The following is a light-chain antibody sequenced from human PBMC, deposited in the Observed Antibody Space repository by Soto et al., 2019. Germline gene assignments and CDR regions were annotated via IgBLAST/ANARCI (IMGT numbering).Light chain of an antibody. CDR3: QQYNTWPRYT. J-gene: IGKJ2*01. Sequence: EIVMTQSPATLYVSPGERATLSCRASQSVSSNLAWYQQKPGQAPRLLISGASTRATGIPARFSGSGSGTEFTLTISRLQSEDFSVYYWQQYNTWPRYTFGQGTKLEI. CDR2: GAS. V-gene: IGKV3-15*01. CDR1: QSVSSN.